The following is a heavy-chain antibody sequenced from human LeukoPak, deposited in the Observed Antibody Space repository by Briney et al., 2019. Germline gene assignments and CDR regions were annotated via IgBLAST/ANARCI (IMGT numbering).Heavy chain of an antibody. CDR3: ARGDRNGWYFDD. V-gene: IGHV3-11*01. D-gene: IGHD6-19*01. J-gene: IGHJ4*02. CDR1: GFTFSDYY. Sequence: GGSLRLSCAASGFTFSDYYMSWIRQAPGKGLEWVSYISGSSRTIYYADSVKGRFTISRDNGKNSLYLQMNSLRAEDTALYYCARGDRNGWYFDDWGQGTLVTVSS. CDR2: ISGSSRTI.